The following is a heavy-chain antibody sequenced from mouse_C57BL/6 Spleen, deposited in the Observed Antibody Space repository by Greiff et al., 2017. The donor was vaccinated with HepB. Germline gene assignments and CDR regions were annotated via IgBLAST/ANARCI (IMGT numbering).Heavy chain of an antibody. Sequence: QVHVKQSGAELARPGASVKMSCKASGYTFTSYTMHWVKQRPGQGLEWIGYINPSSGYTKYNQKFKDKATLTADKSSSTAYMQLSSLTSEDSAVYYCASYYVGAMDYWGQGTSVTVSS. CDR1: GYTFTSYT. J-gene: IGHJ4*01. V-gene: IGHV1-4*01. D-gene: IGHD1-1*01. CDR3: ASYYVGAMDY. CDR2: INPSSGYT.